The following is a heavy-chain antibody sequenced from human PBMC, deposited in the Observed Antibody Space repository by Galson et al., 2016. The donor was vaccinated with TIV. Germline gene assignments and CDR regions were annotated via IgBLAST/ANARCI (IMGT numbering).Heavy chain of an antibody. J-gene: IGHJ4*02. CDR3: ARAFWTGNYFFDF. CDR2: IYPGDSET. V-gene: IGHV5-51*03. Sequence: QSGAEVKKPGESLKISCKGSGYRFTNYWIGWVRQMPGKGLEWVAIIYPGDSETRYSPSFQGQVTISADKSINTAFVQWSSLKASDTAMYYCARAFWTGNYFFDFWGQGTLVTVSS. D-gene: IGHD3/OR15-3a*01. CDR1: GYRFTNYW.